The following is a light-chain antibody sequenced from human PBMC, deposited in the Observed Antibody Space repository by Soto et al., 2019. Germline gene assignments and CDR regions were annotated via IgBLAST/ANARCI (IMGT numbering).Light chain of an antibody. J-gene: IGKJ5*01. CDR1: QSISNY. CDR2: AAS. Sequence: IQMTQSPSSLSASVGDRVTITCRASQSISNYLNWYQHKPGKAPKLLIYAASSLQSGVPSRFSGSGSGTDFTLTISNLQPEDFATYFCQQYGNSPITFGQGTRLEIK. V-gene: IGKV1-39*01. CDR3: QQYGNSPIT.